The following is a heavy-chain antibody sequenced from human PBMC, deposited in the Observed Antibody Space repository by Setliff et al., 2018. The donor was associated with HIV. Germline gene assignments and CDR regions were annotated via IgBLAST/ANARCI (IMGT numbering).Heavy chain of an antibody. V-gene: IGHV4-38-2*02. Sequence: SETLSPTCLVFGYSITNGNYWAWIRQSPGKGLEWIGSIYSTGHTYYNPSHKSRLTLSVDTAKNRFSLKLISVTAADTAVYYCARDRALRFSKSPSFNYFDVWGQGALVTVSS. CDR3: ARDRALRFSKSPSFNYFDV. CDR2: IYSTGHT. D-gene: IGHD3-10*01. CDR1: GYSITNGNY. J-gene: IGHJ4*02.